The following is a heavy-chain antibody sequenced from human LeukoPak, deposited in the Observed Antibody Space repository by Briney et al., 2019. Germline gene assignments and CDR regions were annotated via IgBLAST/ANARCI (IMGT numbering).Heavy chain of an antibody. CDR1: GGSISSSSYY. J-gene: IGHJ4*02. V-gene: IGHV4-39*01. Sequence: SETLSLTCTVSGGSISSSSYYWGWIRQPPGKGLEWSESIYYSGSTYYNPSLKSRVTISVDTSKNQFSLKLSSVTAADTAVYYCARHSFGYCSSTSCYMPDYWGQGTLVTVSS. CDR3: ARHSFGYCSSTSCYMPDY. D-gene: IGHD2-2*03. CDR2: IYYSGST.